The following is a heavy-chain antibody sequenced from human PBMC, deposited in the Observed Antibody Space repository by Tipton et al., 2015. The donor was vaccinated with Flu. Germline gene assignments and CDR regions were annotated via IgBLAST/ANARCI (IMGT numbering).Heavy chain of an antibody. Sequence: TLSLTCTVSGGSISNYYWSWIRQPAGKGLEWIGRIYSSGSTTYNPSLKSRVTMSVDTSKNQFTLQLSSVTAADTAVYYCARHAPGPTWYVDVWGKGTTVTVSS. J-gene: IGHJ6*03. D-gene: IGHD2-2*01. V-gene: IGHV4-4*07. CDR2: IYSSGST. CDR3: ARHAPGPTWYVDV. CDR1: GGSISNYY.